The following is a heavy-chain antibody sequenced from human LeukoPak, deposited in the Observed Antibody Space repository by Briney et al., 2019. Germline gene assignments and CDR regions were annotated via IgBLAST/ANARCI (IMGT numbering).Heavy chain of an antibody. CDR2: ISPYNGNT. D-gene: IGHD3-22*01. CDR1: GYTFTSYG. CDR3: ARESRYYYDSSGYRNFDY. Sequence: ASVKVSCKASGYTFTSYGISWVRQAPGQGLEWMGWISPYNGNTNYAQKLQGRVTMTTDTSTSTAYMELRSLRSDDTAVYYCARESRYYYDSSGYRNFDYWGQGTLVTVSS. J-gene: IGHJ4*02. V-gene: IGHV1-18*01.